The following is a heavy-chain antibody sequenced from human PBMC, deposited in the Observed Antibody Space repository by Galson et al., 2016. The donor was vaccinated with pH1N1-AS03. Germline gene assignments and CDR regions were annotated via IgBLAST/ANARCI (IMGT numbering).Heavy chain of an antibody. CDR2: ISGYNINA. Sequence: SVKVSCKASGYKFTSYGVSWVRQAPGQGLEWMGWISGYNINAKYAEKFQGRVTLTTDKSTSTAYMELRSLTSDDTAVYFCARDGDIVIVPSAIDYYGTDVWGQGTTVTVSS. CDR3: ARDGDIVIVPSAIDYYGTDV. CDR1: GYKFTSYG. D-gene: IGHD2-2*01. J-gene: IGHJ6*02. V-gene: IGHV1-18*01.